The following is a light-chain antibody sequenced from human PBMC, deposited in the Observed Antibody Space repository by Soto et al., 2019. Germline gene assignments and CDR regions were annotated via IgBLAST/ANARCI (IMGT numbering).Light chain of an antibody. CDR1: QSVSSTY. J-gene: IGKJ3*01. V-gene: IGKV3-20*01. CDR2: GAS. CDR3: QQYGGSPFT. Sequence: EIVLTQSPGTLSLSPGERATLSCRASQSVSSTYLSWYQHKPGQAPRLLIYGASSRAAGIPDRSSGSGSGTDFTLTISRLEPEDFAVYYCQQYGGSPFTFGPGTKVEIK.